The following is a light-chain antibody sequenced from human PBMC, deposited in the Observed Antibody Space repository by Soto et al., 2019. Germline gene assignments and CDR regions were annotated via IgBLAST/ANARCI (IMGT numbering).Light chain of an antibody. J-gene: IGKJ4*01. CDR2: GTS. V-gene: IGKV3-15*01. CDR3: QQYYNWPLT. CDR1: QSVSSS. Sequence: DIVMTQSPATLSVSPGERATLSCRASQSVSSSFLAWYPKKPGQAPRILIYGTSTRVTGIPARFRGSESGTEFTLTISRLRSEDFAVYYGQQYYNWPLTFGGGTKVDIK.